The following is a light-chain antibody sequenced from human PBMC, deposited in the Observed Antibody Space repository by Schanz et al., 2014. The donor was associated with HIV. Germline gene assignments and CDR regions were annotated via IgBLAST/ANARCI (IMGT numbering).Light chain of an antibody. CDR1: QTITNNY. CDR2: GAS. V-gene: IGKV3-20*01. CDR3: QQYAGSPAIS. Sequence: EIVLTQSPGTLSLSPREGATLSCRASQTITNNYLAWHQQKRGQAPRQVIYGASTRATGIPDRFSGSGSGTDFTLTISRLEPEDFAVYYCQQYAGSPAISFGPGTKVEIK. J-gene: IGKJ3*01.